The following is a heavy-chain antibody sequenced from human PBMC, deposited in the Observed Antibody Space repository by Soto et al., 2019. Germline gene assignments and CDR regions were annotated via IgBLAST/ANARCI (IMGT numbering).Heavy chain of an antibody. Sequence: PGESLKISCKGSGYSFTSYWIGWVRQMPGKGLEWMGIIYPGDSDTRYSPSFQGQVTISADKSISTAYLPWTSLKASDTPIYYCVGLGLQASYYYYGMDVWGQGTTVTVSS. CDR3: VGLGLQASYYYYGMDV. V-gene: IGHV5-51*01. CDR2: IYPGDSDT. J-gene: IGHJ6*02. D-gene: IGHD4-4*01. CDR1: GYSFTSYW.